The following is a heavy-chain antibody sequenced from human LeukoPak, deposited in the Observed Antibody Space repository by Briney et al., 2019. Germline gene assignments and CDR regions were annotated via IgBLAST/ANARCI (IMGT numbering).Heavy chain of an antibody. CDR2: ISSSSSYI. CDR3: ARLGRSSVTY. V-gene: IGHV3-21*01. J-gene: IGHJ4*02. D-gene: IGHD6-13*01. Sequence: GGSLRLSCAASGFTFSSYSMNWVRQAPGKGLEWVSSISSSSSYIYYADSVKGRFTISRDNAKNSPYLQMDSLRAEDTAVYYCARLGRSSVTYWPQGPLVTLPS. CDR1: GFTFSSYS.